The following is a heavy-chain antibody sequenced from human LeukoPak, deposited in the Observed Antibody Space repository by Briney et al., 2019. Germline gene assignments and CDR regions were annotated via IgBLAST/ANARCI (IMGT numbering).Heavy chain of an antibody. CDR3: ARVPEHYQLDYLDY. J-gene: IGHJ4*02. Sequence: ASVKVSFKASGYTFTGYYMHWVRQAPGQGLEWMGWINPNSGGTNYAQKFQGRCIMPRATSISTAYMALSRLRLDDPAVYYCARVPEHYQLDYLDYWGQGTLVIVSS. D-gene: IGHD3-3*02. CDR2: INPNSGGT. CDR1: GYTFTGYY. V-gene: IGHV1-2*02.